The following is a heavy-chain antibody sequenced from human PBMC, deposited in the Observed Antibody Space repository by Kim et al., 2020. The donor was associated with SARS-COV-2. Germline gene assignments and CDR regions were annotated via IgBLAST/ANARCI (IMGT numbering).Heavy chain of an antibody. CDR1: GFTVSSNY. D-gene: IGHD5-12*01. J-gene: IGHJ4*02. V-gene: IGHV3-66*01. CDR2: IYSGGST. CDR3: ARVAGYSGYDRNFDY. Sequence: GGSLRLSCAASGFTVSSNYMSWVRQAPGKGLEWVSVIYSGGSTYYADSVKGRFTISRDNSKNTLYLQMNSLRAEDTAVYYCARVAGYSGYDRNFDYWGQGTLVTVSS.